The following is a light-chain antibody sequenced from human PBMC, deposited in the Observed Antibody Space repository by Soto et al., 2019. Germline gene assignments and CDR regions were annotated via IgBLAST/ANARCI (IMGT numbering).Light chain of an antibody. J-gene: IGKJ1*01. Sequence: DIPMTQSPSTLSASVGDRVTITCRASQSISSWLAWYQQKPGKAPKLLIYDASSLESGVPSRFSGSGSGTEFTLTISSLQPDDFATYYCQHHRTFGQGTKVEIK. CDR2: DAS. CDR3: QHHRT. CDR1: QSISSW. V-gene: IGKV1-5*01.